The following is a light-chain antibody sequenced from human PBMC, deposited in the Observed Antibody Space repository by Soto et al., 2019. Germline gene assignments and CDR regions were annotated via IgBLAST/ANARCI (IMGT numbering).Light chain of an antibody. V-gene: IGKV1-5*01. J-gene: IGKJ1*01. CDR3: QQYNSPRA. CDR2: DAS. Sequence: DIQMTHSPSTRSASVGDRVTITCRASQSISSWLAWYQQKPGKAPKLLIYDASSLESGVPSRFSGSGSGTEFTLTISSLQPDDFATYYCQQYNSPRAFGQGTKV. CDR1: QSISSW.